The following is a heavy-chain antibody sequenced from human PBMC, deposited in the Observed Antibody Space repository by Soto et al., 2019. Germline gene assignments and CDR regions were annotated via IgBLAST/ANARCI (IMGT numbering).Heavy chain of an antibody. CDR2: ISSSSSYI. Sequence: GGSLRLSCAASGFTFSRYTINWGRQAPGKGLEWVSSISSSSSYIYYADSVKGRFTISRDNAKNSLYLQMNSLRAEDTAVYYCARGQVGATGEGFDYWGQGTLVTVSS. V-gene: IGHV3-21*01. CDR1: GFTFSRYT. D-gene: IGHD1-26*01. CDR3: ARGQVGATGEGFDY. J-gene: IGHJ4*02.